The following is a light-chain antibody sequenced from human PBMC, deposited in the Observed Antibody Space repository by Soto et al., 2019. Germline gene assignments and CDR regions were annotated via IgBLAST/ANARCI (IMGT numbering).Light chain of an antibody. Sequence: EIVLTQSPGTLSLSPGERATLSCRASESVSHNYLAWYQQKPGQAPRLLIYGVSSRATGIPARFSGSGSGTDFSLTISRLEPEDFAVYYCQHYSYSRYFSFGPGTKVEVK. J-gene: IGKJ3*01. V-gene: IGKV3-20*01. CDR1: ESVSHNY. CDR3: QHYSYSRYFS. CDR2: GVS.